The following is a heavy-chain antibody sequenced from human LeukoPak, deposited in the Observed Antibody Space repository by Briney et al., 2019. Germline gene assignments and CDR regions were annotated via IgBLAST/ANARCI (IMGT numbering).Heavy chain of an antibody. CDR3: ARARDMVRGLILTGGFDY. CDR2: INPSCGTT. Sequence: GASVNVSCKASGYTFTSYYMHWVRQAPGQGLEWMGIINPSCGTTSYAQKFQGRVTMTRDTSTSTVYMELSSLRSEDTAVYYCARARDMVRGLILTGGFDYWGQGTLVTVSS. V-gene: IGHV1-46*01. D-gene: IGHD3-10*01. CDR1: GYTFTSYY. J-gene: IGHJ4*02.